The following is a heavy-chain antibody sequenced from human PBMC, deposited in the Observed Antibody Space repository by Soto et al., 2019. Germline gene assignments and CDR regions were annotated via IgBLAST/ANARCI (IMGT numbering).Heavy chain of an antibody. J-gene: IGHJ4*02. D-gene: IGHD3-10*01. CDR3: ASGASGNYR. CDR2: IKSKTSGGTT. V-gene: IGHV3-15*01. Sequence: PGGSLRLSCAASGVTGVTFSAAWLTWVRQSPGKGLEWVGLIKSKTSGGTTDYAAPVKGRFTISRDNSKNTLFLQMNSLRDDDTAVYYCASGASGNYRWGQGTLVTVSS. CDR1: GVTGVTFSAAW.